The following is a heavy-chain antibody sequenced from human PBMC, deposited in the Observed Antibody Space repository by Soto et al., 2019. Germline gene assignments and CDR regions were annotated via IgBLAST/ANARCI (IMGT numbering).Heavy chain of an antibody. CDR2: ISRSGDRT. CDR1: GFTFSSYN. CDR3: ARARCSSGQCYYFDY. Sequence: EVQLVESGEGLVQPGGSLRLSCAASGFTFSSYNIHWIRQAPGKGLEFVSAISRSGDRTYYADSVKGRFTITRDNSKNTGWLQTCSLRAEDMAVYYCARARCSSGQCYYFDYWGRGALVSVSS. J-gene: IGHJ4*02. V-gene: IGHV3-64*02. D-gene: IGHD2-15*01.